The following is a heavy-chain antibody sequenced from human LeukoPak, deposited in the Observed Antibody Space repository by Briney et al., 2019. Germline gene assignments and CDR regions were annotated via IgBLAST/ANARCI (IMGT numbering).Heavy chain of an antibody. D-gene: IGHD3-3*01. CDR1: GFTFDDYA. CDR2: ISWNSGSI. V-gene: IGHV3-9*01. CDR3: TTVDFWSGYYDY. Sequence: GGSLRLSCAASGFTFDDYAMHWVRQAPGKGLEWVSGISWNSGSIGYADSVKGRFTISRDNAKNSLYLQMNSLKTEDTAVYYCTTVDFWSGYYDYWGQGTLVTVSS. J-gene: IGHJ4*02.